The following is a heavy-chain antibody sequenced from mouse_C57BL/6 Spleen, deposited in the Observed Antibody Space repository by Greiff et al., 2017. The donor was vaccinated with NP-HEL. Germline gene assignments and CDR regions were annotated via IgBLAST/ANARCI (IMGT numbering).Heavy chain of an antibody. CDR2: INPSTGGT. CDR1: GYSFTGYY. J-gene: IGHJ4*01. D-gene: IGHD1-1*01. V-gene: IGHV1-42*01. CDR3: ARGELDYDSPFYAIDY. Sequence: VHVKQSGPELVKPGASVKISCKASGYSFTGYYMNWVKQSPEKSLEWIGEINPSTGGTTYNQKFKAKATLTVDKSSSTAYMQLKSLTSEDSAVYYCARGELDYDSPFYAIDYWGQETSVTVSS.